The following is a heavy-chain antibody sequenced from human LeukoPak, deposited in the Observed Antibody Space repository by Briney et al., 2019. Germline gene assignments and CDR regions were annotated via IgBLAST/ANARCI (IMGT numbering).Heavy chain of an antibody. D-gene: IGHD2-2*02. Sequence: GGSLRLSCAVSGFTFSSYWMSWVRQAPGKGLEWVANMKPDGSEKNYVDSVKGRFTISRDSSKNSLYLQMNSLRAEDTAVYYCARDPRQSHLVYTTGDYWGQGTLVTVSS. CDR3: ARDPRQSHLVYTTGDY. J-gene: IGHJ4*02. CDR1: GFTFSSYW. CDR2: MKPDGSEK. V-gene: IGHV3-7*01.